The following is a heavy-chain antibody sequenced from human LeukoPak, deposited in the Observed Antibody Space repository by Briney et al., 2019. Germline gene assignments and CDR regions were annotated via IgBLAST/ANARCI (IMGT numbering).Heavy chain of an antibody. D-gene: IGHD5-24*01. V-gene: IGHV4-59*01. CDR3: SEGGKWPQIDC. CDR2: IYYSGAT. CDR1: GGSISGDY. J-gene: IGHJ4*02. Sequence: SETLSLTCTVSGGSISGDYWSWIRQPPGKGLEWIGYIYYSGATNYNPSLMSRVTISVDTSNNQLSLKLTSVPDSDAAADYFSEGGKWPQIDCWGQGTLVTVSS.